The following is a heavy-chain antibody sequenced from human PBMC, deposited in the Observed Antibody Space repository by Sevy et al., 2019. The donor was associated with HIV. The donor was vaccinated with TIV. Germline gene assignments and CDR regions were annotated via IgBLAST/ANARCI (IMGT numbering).Heavy chain of an antibody. Sequence: GGSLRLSCEASGFPFSSHWMHWVRQGPGQGLVWVSGINSDDTSIPYADSVKGRFTISGDNVKNTLYLQMGSLGAEDTALYYCARGSGVAFDYWGQGTLVTVSS. CDR2: INSDDTSI. CDR3: ARGSGVAFDY. D-gene: IGHD3-10*01. V-gene: IGHV3-74*01. CDR1: GFPFSSHW. J-gene: IGHJ4*02.